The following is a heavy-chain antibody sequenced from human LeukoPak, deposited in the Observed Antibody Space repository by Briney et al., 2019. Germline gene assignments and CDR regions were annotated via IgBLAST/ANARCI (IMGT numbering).Heavy chain of an antibody. D-gene: IGHD6-19*01. J-gene: IGHJ6*03. CDR3: ARDSTYSSGWYIGYYYYYMDV. Sequence: GGSLRLSCAASGFTFSSYWMSWVRQAPGKGLEWVANIKQDGSGKYYVDSVKGRFTISRDNAKNSLYLQMNSLRAEDTAVYYCARDSTYSSGWYIGYYYYYMDVWGKGTTVTVSS. CDR1: GFTFSSYW. V-gene: IGHV3-7*01. CDR2: IKQDGSGK.